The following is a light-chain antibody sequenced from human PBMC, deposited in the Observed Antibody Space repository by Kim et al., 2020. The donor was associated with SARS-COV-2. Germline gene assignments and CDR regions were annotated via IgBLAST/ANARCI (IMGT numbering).Light chain of an antibody. CDR2: AAS. V-gene: IGKV1-16*02. CDR1: QDIIYY. Sequence: SASVGEPVTITCRVSQDIIYYLAWFQQKPGKAPNSLIYAASSLQSGAPSKFSGSGSGTDFTLTISSMQPEDFASYYCQQYYTYPYSFGQGTKLEI. CDR3: QQYYTYPYS. J-gene: IGKJ2*03.